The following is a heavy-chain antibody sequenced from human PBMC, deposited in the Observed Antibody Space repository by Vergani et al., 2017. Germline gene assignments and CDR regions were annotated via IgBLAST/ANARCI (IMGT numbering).Heavy chain of an antibody. CDR2: IDWDDDK. CDR1: GFSLSTSGMR. V-gene: IGHV2-70*04. J-gene: IGHJ4*02. CDR3: ARMGYYDSSGYSGLYFDY. Sequence: QVTLKESGPALVKPTQTLTLTCTFSGFSLSTSGMRVRWIRQPPGKALEWLARIDWDDDKFYSTSLKTRLTISKYTSKNQVVLTMTNMDPVDPATYYCARMGYYDSSGYSGLYFDYWGQGTLVTVSS. D-gene: IGHD3-22*01.